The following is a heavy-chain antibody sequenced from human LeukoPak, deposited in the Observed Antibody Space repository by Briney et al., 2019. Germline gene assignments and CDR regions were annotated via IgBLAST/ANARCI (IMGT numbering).Heavy chain of an antibody. J-gene: IGHJ4*02. CDR3: IRGDLWSGYYVFDY. D-gene: IGHD3-3*01. CDR2: IRSKAYGGTP. CDR1: GFTFGAYA. V-gene: IGHV3-49*04. Sequence: TGGSLRLSCTSSGFTFGAYAMSWVRQAPGKGLEWVSFIRSKAYGGTPEYAASVKGRFTISRDDSKSIAYLQMNSLKTEDTAAYYCIRGDLWSGYYVFDYWGQGTLVTVSS.